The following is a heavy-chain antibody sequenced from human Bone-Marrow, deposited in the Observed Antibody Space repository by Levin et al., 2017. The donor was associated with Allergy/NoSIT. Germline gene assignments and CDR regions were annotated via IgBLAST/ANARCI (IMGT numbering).Heavy chain of an antibody. CDR3: AKVVEQQMVRAAFDI. D-gene: IGHD1/OR15-1a*01. CDR1: GFTFSSHA. Sequence: GESLKISCAASGFTFSSHAMTWVRQAPGKGLEWVSSIKVSAVDTYYADSVKGRFTISRDNSKNTLYLQMNSLRAEDTAIYYCAKVVEQQMVRAAFDIWGQGTMVTVSS. CDR2: IKVSAVDT. V-gene: IGHV3-23*01. J-gene: IGHJ3*02.